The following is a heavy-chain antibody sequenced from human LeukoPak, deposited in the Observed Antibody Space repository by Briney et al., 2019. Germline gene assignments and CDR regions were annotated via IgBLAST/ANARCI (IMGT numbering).Heavy chain of an antibody. CDR1: GYTSTSYG. CDR3: ARDGGSDYYDSSGYYYGGGFDY. J-gene: IGHJ4*02. Sequence: GASVKVSCKASGYTSTSYGISWVRQAPGQGLEWMGWISAYNGNTNYAQKLQGRVTMTTDTSTSTAYMELRSLRSDDTAVYYCARDGGSDYYDSSGYYYGGGFDYWGQGTLVTVSS. V-gene: IGHV1-18*01. CDR2: ISAYNGNT. D-gene: IGHD3-22*01.